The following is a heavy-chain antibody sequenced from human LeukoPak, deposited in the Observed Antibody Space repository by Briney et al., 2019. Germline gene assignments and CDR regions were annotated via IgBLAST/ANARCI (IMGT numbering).Heavy chain of an antibody. CDR1: GFTFSSYS. Sequence: PGGFVRLSCAASGFTFSSYSMNWVRQAPGKGLEWVSYISSSSSTIYYADSVKGRFTISRDNAKNSLYLQMNSLRAEDTAVYYCASSPSGGGSEVALDYWGQGTLVTVSS. CDR2: ISSSSSTI. D-gene: IGHD2-15*01. V-gene: IGHV3-48*04. CDR3: ASSPSGGGSEVALDY. J-gene: IGHJ4*02.